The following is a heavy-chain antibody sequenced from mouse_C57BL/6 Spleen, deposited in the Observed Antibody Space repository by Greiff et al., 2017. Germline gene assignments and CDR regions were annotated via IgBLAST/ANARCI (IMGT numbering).Heavy chain of an antibody. V-gene: IGHV3-6*01. CDR3: ARPLYLHGPGFDH. J-gene: IGHJ2*01. CDR2: ISYDGSN. Sequence: EVQRVESGPGLVKPSPSLSLTCSVTVYSIPSGYSWNWLRQFPGNKLEWMGYISYDGSNNYNPSLKNRISITRDTSKNLFFLKLNSVTTEDTATYYCARPLYLHGPGFDHWGQGTTLTVSS. D-gene: IGHD1-1*01. CDR1: VYSIPSGYS.